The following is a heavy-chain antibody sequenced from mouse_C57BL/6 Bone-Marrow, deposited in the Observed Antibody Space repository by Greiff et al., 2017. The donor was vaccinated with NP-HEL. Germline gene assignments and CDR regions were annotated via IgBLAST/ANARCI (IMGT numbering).Heavy chain of an antibody. CDR1: GYTFTDYY. CDR2: INPYNGGT. D-gene: IGHD2-1*01. V-gene: IGHV1-19*01. J-gene: IGHJ4*01. Sequence: VQLKQSGPVLVKPGASVKMSCKASGYTFTDYYMNWVQQSHGKSLEWIGVINPYNGGTSYNQKFKGKATLTVDKSSSTAYMELNSLTSEDSAVYYCARGTIYYGNYVYAMDYWGQGTSVTVSS. CDR3: ARGTIYYGNYVYAMDY.